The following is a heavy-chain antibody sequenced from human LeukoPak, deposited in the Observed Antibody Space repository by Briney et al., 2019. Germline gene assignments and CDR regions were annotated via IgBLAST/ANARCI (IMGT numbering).Heavy chain of an antibody. Sequence: AGASLRLSSAASGFTFSSYAMSWVRQAPGKGLEWVSAISGSGGSTYYADSVKVRFTISRDNSKNTLYLQMNSLRAEDTAVYYCAKLQWLAYWGQGTLVTVSS. CDR1: GFTFSSYA. J-gene: IGHJ4*02. CDR2: ISGSGGST. D-gene: IGHD6-19*01. CDR3: AKLQWLAY. V-gene: IGHV3-23*01.